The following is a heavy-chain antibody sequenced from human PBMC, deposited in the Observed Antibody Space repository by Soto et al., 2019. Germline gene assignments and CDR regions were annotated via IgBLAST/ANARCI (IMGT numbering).Heavy chain of an antibody. CDR3: ARAAPTAAVDY. J-gene: IGHJ4*02. V-gene: IGHV4-30-4*01. D-gene: IGHD1-26*01. CDR2: VYYSGTT. Sequence: ASETLSLTCTVSGASINNNDYYWSWIRQTPGKGLEWIGYVYYSGTTDYIPSLKSRLSMSIDTSKNQFSLKLTSVTAADTAVYYCARAAPTAAVDYWGRGSLVTVSS. CDR1: GASINNNDYY.